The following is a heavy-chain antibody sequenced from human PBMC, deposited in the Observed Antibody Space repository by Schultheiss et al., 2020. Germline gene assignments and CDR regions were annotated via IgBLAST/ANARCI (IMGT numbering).Heavy chain of an antibody. CDR2: IYSGGST. V-gene: IGHV3-53*01. Sequence: GGSLRLSCAASGFIFSNHAMHWVRQAPGKGLEWVSVIYSGGSTYYADSVKGRFTISRDNSKNTLYLQMNSLRAEDTAVYYCARDTQAAAGTQNYYYYYGMDVWGQGTTVTVSS. J-gene: IGHJ6*02. D-gene: IGHD6-13*01. CDR3: ARDTQAAAGTQNYYYYYGMDV. CDR1: GFIFSNHA.